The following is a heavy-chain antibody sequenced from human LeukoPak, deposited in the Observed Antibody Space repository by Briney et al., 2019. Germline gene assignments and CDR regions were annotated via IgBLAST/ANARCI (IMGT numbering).Heavy chain of an antibody. Sequence: SETLSLTCTVSGGSVSSGSSYWSWIRRPAGKGLEWNGYMYYSGSTNNNPSVKSRVTISLATSKNQFSLKLSSVTAADTAVYYCARDTGWQPNVFDIWGQGTMVTVSS. CDR1: GGSVSSGSSY. CDR3: ARDTGWQPNVFDI. V-gene: IGHV4-61*01. CDR2: MYYSGST. J-gene: IGHJ3*02. D-gene: IGHD6-19*01.